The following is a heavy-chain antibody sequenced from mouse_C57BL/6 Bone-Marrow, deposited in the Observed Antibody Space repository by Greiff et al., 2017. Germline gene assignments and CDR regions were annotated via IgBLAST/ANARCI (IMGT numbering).Heavy chain of an antibody. CDR1: GYTFTSYT. V-gene: IGHV1-4*01. CDR3: ARGGLWMWAY. D-gene: IGHD1-1*02. CDR2: INPSSGYT. Sequence: QVQLQQSGAELARPGASVKMSCKASGYTFTSYTMHWVKQRPGQGLEWIGYINPSSGYTKYNQKFKDKATLTADKSSSTAYMPLSSLTSEDSAVYYCARGGLWMWAYWGQGTLVTVSA. J-gene: IGHJ3*01.